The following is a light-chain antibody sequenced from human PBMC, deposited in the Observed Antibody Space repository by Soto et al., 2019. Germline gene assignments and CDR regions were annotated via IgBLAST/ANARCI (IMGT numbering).Light chain of an antibody. V-gene: IGKV3-20*01. CDR2: TTS. J-gene: IGKJ1*01. Sequence: EIVLTQSPETLSLSPGERATLSCRASQSVSSSSLGWYQQKPGQAPRLLIYTTSSRATGIPDRFSGSGSGTDFTLTITRQEPEDSAMYYCQQYGSSPTFGQGTKVEI. CDR3: QQYGSSPT. CDR1: QSVSSSS.